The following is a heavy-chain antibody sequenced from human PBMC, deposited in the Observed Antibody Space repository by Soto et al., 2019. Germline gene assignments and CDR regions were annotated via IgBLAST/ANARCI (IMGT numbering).Heavy chain of an antibody. V-gene: IGHV3-23*01. CDR1: GFTFNTYA. CDR3: AKDSQTVNGVRTYPHY. D-gene: IGHD3-10*01. J-gene: IGHJ4*02. Sequence: EVHLLESGGGLVQPGGSLRLSCAASGFTFNTYAISWVRQAPGKGLEWVSSISSGGDSTYYADSVKGRFTISRDNSKNTVYLQMKSLRAEDTAVYYCAKDSQTVNGVRTYPHYWGQGTLVTVSS. CDR2: ISSGGDST.